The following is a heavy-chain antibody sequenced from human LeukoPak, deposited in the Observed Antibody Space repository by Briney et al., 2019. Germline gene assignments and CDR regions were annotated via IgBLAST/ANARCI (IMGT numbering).Heavy chain of an antibody. D-gene: IGHD3-10*01. Sequence: PGGSLRLSCVASGFSFSPLAMNWVRQAPGKGLDWVSGITGSGDRANYADSVKGRFTISRDNSKNTVYLQMNSLRVEDTAVYSCVKHSLITISPFDMWGQGTKVTVSS. CDR2: ITGSGDRA. CDR3: VKHSLITISPFDM. CDR1: GFSFSPLA. V-gene: IGHV3-23*01. J-gene: IGHJ3*02.